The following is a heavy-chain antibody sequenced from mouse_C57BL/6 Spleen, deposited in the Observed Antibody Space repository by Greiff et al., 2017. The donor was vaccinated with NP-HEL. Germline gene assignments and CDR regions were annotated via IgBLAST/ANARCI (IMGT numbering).Heavy chain of an antibody. CDR1: GYAFTNYL. V-gene: IGHV1-54*01. CDR3: ARSLYGSSRHWYFDV. D-gene: IGHD1-1*01. J-gene: IGHJ1*03. CDR2: INPGSGGT. Sequence: VQLVESGAELVRPGTSVKVSCKASGYAFTNYLIEWVKQRPGQGLEWIGVINPGSGGTNYNEKFKGKATLTADKSSSTAYMQLSSLTSEDSAVYFCARSLYGSSRHWYFDVWGTGTTVTVSS.